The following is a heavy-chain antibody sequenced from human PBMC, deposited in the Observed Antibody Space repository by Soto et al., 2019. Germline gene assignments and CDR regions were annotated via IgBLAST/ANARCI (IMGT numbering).Heavy chain of an antibody. D-gene: IGHD6-19*01. CDR1: GDSISSRSYY. J-gene: IGHJ5*02. V-gene: IGHV4-39*07. CDR3: ARDNNGIAVARTVFDP. Sequence: SETLSLTCTVTGDSISSRSYYWGWIRQPPGKGLEWIGSIYYSGSTYYNPSLKSRVTISVDPSKNQFSLKLSSVTAADTAVYYCARDNNGIAVARTVFDPWGQGTLVTVSS. CDR2: IYYSGST.